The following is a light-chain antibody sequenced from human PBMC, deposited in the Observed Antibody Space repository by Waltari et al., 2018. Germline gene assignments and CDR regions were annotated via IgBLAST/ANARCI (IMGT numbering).Light chain of an antibody. J-gene: IGKJ2*03. CDR3: QQESNWSYS. CDR1: QSVSNR. CDR2: DAS. Sequence: EIVMTQSPATLSLSPGERATVSCRASQSVSNRLAWYQQKPGQAPRLLIYDASRRATGIPDRFSGSGSWTEFTLTISSLEPEDVAVYFCQQESNWSYSFGQGTKVEIK. V-gene: IGKV3D-15*01.